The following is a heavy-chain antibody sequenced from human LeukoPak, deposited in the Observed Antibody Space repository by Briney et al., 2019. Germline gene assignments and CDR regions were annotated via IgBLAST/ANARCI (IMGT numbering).Heavy chain of an antibody. D-gene: IGHD1-20*01. CDR3: ATRGGKITGTTNY. J-gene: IGHJ4*02. CDR2: VNPSSGGT. CDR1: GYTFTGYF. Sequence: APVKVSCKASGYTFTGYFVHWVRQAPGQGLEWMGRVNPSSGGTYYVQKFQGRVNMTRDTSISTAYLELSSLRSDDTAVYFCATRGGKITGTTNYWGQGTLVTVSS. V-gene: IGHV1-2*06.